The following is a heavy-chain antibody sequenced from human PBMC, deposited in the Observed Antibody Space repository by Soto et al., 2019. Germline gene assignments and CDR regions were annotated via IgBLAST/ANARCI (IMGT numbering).Heavy chain of an antibody. CDR1: GFTVTRNY. Sequence: QLVESGGGLIQPGGSLRLSCAASGFTVTRNYMTWVRLTPGKGLECVSTIHTGGKTYYTDSVKGRFTVSRDESKNTLHLEMNTLIVADTAVYYCATGGSKRVRGAIVEVFHLEFWGRGTVVTVSS. CDR3: ATGGSKRVRGAIVEVFHLEF. J-gene: IGHJ4*02. V-gene: IGHV3-53*02. CDR2: IHTGGKT. D-gene: IGHD3-10*01.